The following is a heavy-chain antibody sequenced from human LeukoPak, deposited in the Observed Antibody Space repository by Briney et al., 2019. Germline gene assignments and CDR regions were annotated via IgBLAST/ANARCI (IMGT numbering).Heavy chain of an antibody. V-gene: IGHV3-7*03. CDR3: ARARGVFDY. CDR2: IDQDGSVI. CDR1: GFILSGYW. Sequence: GGPLRLSCAASGFILSGYWVTWVRQAPGKGLEWVANIDQDGSVIYYVDSVKGRFTISRDNAKNSLFLQMNSLRAEDTAVYYCARARGVFDYWGQGTLVTVSS. J-gene: IGHJ4*02.